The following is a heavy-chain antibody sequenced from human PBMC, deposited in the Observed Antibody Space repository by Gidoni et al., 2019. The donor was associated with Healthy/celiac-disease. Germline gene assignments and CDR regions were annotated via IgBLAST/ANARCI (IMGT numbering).Heavy chain of an antibody. V-gene: IGHV4-34*01. CDR3: ARGSSGSYAIDY. CDR2: INHSGST. J-gene: IGHJ4*02. CDR1: GGSFSDYY. Sequence: VQLRQWGAGLVKPSEALARTCAGSGGSFSDYYWSWIRKPPGKGLEWLGEINHSGSTNYTPSIKSRVTISVDTSKIQFSLKLSSVTAADTAVYYCARGSSGSYAIDYWGQGTLVTVSS. D-gene: IGHD3-10*01.